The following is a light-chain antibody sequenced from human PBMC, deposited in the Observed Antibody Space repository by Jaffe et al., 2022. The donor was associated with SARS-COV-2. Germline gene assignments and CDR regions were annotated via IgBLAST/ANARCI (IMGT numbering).Light chain of an antibody. CDR3: QQYGSSPIT. CDR2: GAS. CDR1: QSINSGY. J-gene: IGKJ4*01. V-gene: IGKV3-20*01. Sequence: EIVLTQSPGTLSLSPGERATLSCRASQSINSGYLAWYQQNPGQAPRLLIYGASSRATGIPDRFSVSGSGTDFTLTISRVEPEDCAVYYCQQYGSSPITFGGGTKVEIK.